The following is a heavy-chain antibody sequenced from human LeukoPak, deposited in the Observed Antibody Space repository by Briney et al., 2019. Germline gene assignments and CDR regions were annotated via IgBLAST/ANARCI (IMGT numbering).Heavy chain of an antibody. J-gene: IGHJ4*02. V-gene: IGHV3-15*01. D-gene: IGHD3-3*01. Sequence: GGSLRLSCAASGFTFSNAWMSWVRQAPGKGLEWVGRIKSKTDGGTTDYAAPVKGRFTISRDDSKNTLYLQMNSLKTEDTAVYYCTTNTKLEWLFVSDYWGQGTLVTVSS. CDR2: IKSKTDGGTT. CDR1: GFTFSNAW. CDR3: TTNTKLEWLFVSDY.